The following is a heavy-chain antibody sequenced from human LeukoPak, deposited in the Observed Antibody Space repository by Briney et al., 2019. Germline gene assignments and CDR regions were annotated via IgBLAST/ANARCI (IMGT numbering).Heavy chain of an antibody. V-gene: IGHV3-66*01. CDR2: IYSGGST. J-gene: IGHJ4*02. CDR3: AREYSNYGDYGLYFDY. D-gene: IGHD4-17*01. CDR1: GFTVSSNY. Sequence: TGGSLRLSCAASGFTVSSNYMSCVRQAPGKGLEWVSVIYSGGSTYYADSVKGRFTISRDNSKNTLYLQMNSLRAEDTAVYYCAREYSNYGDYGLYFDYWGQGTLVTVSS.